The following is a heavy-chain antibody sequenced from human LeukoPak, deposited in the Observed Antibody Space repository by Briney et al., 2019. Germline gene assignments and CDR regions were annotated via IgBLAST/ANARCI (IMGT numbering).Heavy chain of an antibody. J-gene: IGHJ3*01. D-gene: IGHD6-13*01. CDR3: TRVPYSSTWYRNAFDV. Sequence: GGSLRLSCAASELIVSTNYMNWVRQAPGKGLEWVALIQSGGMTHYTDSVKGRFIISTDSSKNTMYLQMNSLRAEDTAVYYCTRVPYSSTWYRNAFDVWGQGTMVSISS. CDR1: ELIVSTNY. CDR2: IQSGGMT. V-gene: IGHV3-66*01.